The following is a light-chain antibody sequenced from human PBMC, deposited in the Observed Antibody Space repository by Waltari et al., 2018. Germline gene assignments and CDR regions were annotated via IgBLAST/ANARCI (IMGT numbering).Light chain of an antibody. CDR2: DDS. V-gene: IGLV3-21*02. J-gene: IGLJ2*01. CDR3: QVWDSSSDPYVV. Sequence: SYVLTQPPSVSLAPGQPARITCGGTNIGSKSVHWYQQKPGQAPVLVVYDDSDRPSGIPERFSGSNSGNTATLTISRVEAGDEADYYCQVWDSSSDPYVVFGGGTKLTVL. CDR1: NIGSKS.